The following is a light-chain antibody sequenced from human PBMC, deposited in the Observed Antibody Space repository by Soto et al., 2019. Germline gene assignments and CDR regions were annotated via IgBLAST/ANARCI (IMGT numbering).Light chain of an antibody. J-gene: IGKJ5*01. CDR1: QSVSSRY. V-gene: IGKV3D-20*02. Sequence: EIVLTQSPGTLSLSPGERATLSCRSSQSVSSRYLAWYKQKPGQAPRLLSYDTSIRASGIPARFSGSGSGTDFTLTISSLDPEDFAVYYCQQRSNRPLTFGQGTRLEIK. CDR2: DTS. CDR3: QQRSNRPLT.